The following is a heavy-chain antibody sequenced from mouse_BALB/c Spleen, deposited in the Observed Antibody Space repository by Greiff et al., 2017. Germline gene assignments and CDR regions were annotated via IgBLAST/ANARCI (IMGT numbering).Heavy chain of an antibody. Sequence: EVKLVESGGGLVQPGGSRKLSCAASGFTFSSFGMHWVRQAPEKGLEWVAYISSGSSTIYYADTVKGRFTISRDNPKNTLFLQMTSLRSEDTAMYYCARSTTRYYAMDYWGLGTSVTVSS. V-gene: IGHV5-17*02. CDR1: GFTFSSFG. CDR3: ARSTTRYYAMDY. J-gene: IGHJ4*01. CDR2: ISSGSSTI. D-gene: IGHD2-12*01.